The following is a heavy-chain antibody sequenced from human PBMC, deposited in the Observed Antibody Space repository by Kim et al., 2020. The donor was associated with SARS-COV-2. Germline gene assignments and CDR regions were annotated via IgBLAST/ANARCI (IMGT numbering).Heavy chain of an antibody. V-gene: IGHV4-39*07. Sequence: RGSTHYNPSRKWRVTISVHTSKNQFSLKLSSVTAADTAVYYCARGPFGYWGQGTLVTVSS. D-gene: IGHD3-10*01. J-gene: IGHJ4*02. CDR2: RGST. CDR3: ARGPFGY.